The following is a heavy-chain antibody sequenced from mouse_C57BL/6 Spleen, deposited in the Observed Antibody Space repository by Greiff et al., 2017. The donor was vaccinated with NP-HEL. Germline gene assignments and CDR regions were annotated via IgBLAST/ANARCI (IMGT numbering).Heavy chain of an antibody. CDR2: IYPRSGNT. CDR1: GYTFTSYG. Sequence: VQLQQSGAELARPGASVKLSCKASGYTFTSYGISWVKQRTGQGLEWIGEIYPRSGNTYYNEKFKGKVTLTADKSSSTAYMELRSLTSEDSAVYFCAPIYYYGSSYVDFDYWGQGTTLTVSS. J-gene: IGHJ2*01. V-gene: IGHV1-81*01. D-gene: IGHD1-1*01. CDR3: APIYYYGSSYVDFDY.